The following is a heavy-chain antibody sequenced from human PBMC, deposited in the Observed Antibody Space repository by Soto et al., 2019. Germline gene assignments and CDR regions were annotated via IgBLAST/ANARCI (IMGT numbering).Heavy chain of an antibody. V-gene: IGHV3-7*05. CDR2: IEGDGNEK. CDR3: VRGLYTGSPHFFY. J-gene: IGHJ4*02. D-gene: IGHD1-1*01. CDR1: EFTFSTYW. Sequence: GGSLRLSCAASEFTFSTYWMTWVRQAPGKGLEWVANIEGDGNEKNYVDSVKGGFTVSRDNAKRSLYLQMNSLRVEDTAVYYCVRGLYTGSPHFFYWGQGTLVTVSS.